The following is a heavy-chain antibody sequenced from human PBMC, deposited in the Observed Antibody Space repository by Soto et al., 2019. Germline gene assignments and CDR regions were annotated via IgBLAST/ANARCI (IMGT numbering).Heavy chain of an antibody. J-gene: IGHJ6*02. CDR1: GYTFTSND. CDR3: ASEKTAYGMDV. V-gene: IGHV1-8*01. CDR2: MNPNSGNT. D-gene: IGHD5-18*01. Sequence: QVQLVQSGPGVNKPGASVKVSCKASGYTFTSNDIHWVRQATGQGLEWMGWMNPNSGNTGYAQKFQRRVTMTRNTSISTAYMELSSLRSEATAVYYCASEKTAYGMDVWGQGTMVTVSS.